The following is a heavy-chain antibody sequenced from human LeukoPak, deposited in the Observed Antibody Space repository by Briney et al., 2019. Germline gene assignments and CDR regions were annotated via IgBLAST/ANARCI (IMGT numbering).Heavy chain of an antibody. CDR2: ISYDGSNK. CDR3: AKGEAYYYYYGMDV. Sequence: GGSLRLSCAASGFTFSSYGMHWVRQAPGKGLERVAVISYDGSNKYYADSVKGRFTISRDNSKNTLYLQMNSLRAEDTAVYYCAKGEAYYYYYGMDVWGQGTTVTVSS. V-gene: IGHV3-30*18. J-gene: IGHJ6*02. CDR1: GFTFSSYG.